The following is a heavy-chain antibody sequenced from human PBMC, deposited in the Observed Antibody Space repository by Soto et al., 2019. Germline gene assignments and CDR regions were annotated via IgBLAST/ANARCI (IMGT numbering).Heavy chain of an antibody. Sequence: SETLSLTCAVSGGSISSGGYSWSWIRQPPWKGLEWIGYIYHSGSTYYNSSLKSRVTISVDRSKNQFSLKLSSVTAADTAVYYCARESTYYYDSSGYRGGMDVWGQGTTVTVSS. J-gene: IGHJ6*02. CDR1: GGSISSGGYS. D-gene: IGHD3-22*01. V-gene: IGHV4-30-2*01. CDR2: IYHSGST. CDR3: ARESTYYYDSSGYRGGMDV.